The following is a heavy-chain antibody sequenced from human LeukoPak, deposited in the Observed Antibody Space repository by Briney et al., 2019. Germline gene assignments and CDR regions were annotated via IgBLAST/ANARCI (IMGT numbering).Heavy chain of an antibody. CDR2: IYHSGTT. D-gene: IGHD3-10*01. CDR1: GGSITRGYY. J-gene: IGHJ4*02. CDR3: ANYGSGSGVFDY. Sequence: SETLSLTCTVSGGSITRGYYWGWMRQPPGKGLEWIGSIYHSGTTYYNPSLKSRVTISVDTSKNQFSLRLSSVTAADTAVYYCANYGSGSGVFDYWGQGTLVTVSS. V-gene: IGHV4-38-2*02.